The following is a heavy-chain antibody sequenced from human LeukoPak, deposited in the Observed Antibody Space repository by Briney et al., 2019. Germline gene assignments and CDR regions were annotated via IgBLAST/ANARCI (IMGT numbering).Heavy chain of an antibody. Sequence: GGSLRLFCEASGFTFSTFPMHWVRQTPARGLEWGAVISHDGRDTYYADSGKGRFTISRDNSENTLYLQMNSLSPEDTAVVCCARVGRVSIYPSYMDVWGKGTTVIVSS. CDR3: ARVGRVSIYPSYMDV. CDR2: ISHDGRDT. J-gene: IGHJ6*03. CDR1: GFTFSTFP. V-gene: IGHV3-30*04. D-gene: IGHD6-6*01.